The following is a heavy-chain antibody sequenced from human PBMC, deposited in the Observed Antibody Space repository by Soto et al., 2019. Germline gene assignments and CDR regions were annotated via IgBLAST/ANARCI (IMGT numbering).Heavy chain of an antibody. CDR1: GFTFSRSA. Sequence: GASVKVSCKTSGFTFSRSAVQWVRQARGQRLEWIGWINVGNGDTNYAQKVQERITITRDMSTSTAYMQLSGLRSEDTAVYYCARQLGHDYINNWFDPWGQGTLVTVSS. V-gene: IGHV1-58*01. J-gene: IGHJ5*02. CDR3: ARQLGHDYINNWFDP. CDR2: INVGNGDT. D-gene: IGHD4-4*01.